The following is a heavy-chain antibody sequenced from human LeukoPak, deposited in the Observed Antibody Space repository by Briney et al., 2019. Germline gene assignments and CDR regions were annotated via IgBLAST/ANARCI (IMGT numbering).Heavy chain of an antibody. Sequence: GGSLRLSCAASGFSFRSYAMSWVRQAPGKGLEWVSAISGSGTNTYYADSVKGRFTISRDNSKNTLDLQMNSLRAEDTAVYYCAKANGAIFGVAGYFDYWGQGTLVTVSS. J-gene: IGHJ4*02. CDR1: GFSFRSYA. CDR3: AKANGAIFGVAGYFDY. CDR2: ISGSGTNT. D-gene: IGHD3-3*02. V-gene: IGHV3-23*01.